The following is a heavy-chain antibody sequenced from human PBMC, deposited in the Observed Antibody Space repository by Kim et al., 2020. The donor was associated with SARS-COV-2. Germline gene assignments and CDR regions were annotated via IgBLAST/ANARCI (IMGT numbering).Heavy chain of an antibody. J-gene: IGHJ3*02. CDR1: GFTVSSNY. V-gene: IGHV3-66*01. D-gene: IGHD3-10*01. CDR3: ARVTMVRGVITGAFDI. Sequence: GGSLRLSCAASGFTVSSNYMSWVRQAPGKGLEWVSVIYSGGSTYYADSVKGRFTISRDNSKNTLYLQMNSLRAEDTAVYYCARVTMVRGVITGAFDIWGQGTMVTVSS. CDR2: IYSGGST.